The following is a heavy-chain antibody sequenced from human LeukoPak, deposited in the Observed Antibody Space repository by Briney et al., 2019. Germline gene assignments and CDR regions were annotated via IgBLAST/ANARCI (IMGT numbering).Heavy chain of an antibody. Sequence: GGSLRLSCVASGFTFSNAWMSWVRQAPGKGLEWLGRITAGGATDYAAPVKGRFTISRDNSENTLYLQVNNLKTEDTAVYYCTSNRIPSTAVTTWYWGQGTLVTVSS. D-gene: IGHD4-17*01. CDR1: GFTFSNAW. V-gene: IGHV3-15*01. CDR3: TSNRIPSTAVTTWY. J-gene: IGHJ4*02. CDR2: ITAGGAT.